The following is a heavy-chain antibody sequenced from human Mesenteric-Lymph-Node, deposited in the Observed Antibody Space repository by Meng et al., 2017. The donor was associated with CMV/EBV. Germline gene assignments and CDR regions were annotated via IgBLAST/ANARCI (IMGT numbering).Heavy chain of an antibody. J-gene: IGHJ5*02. CDR2: ISGYNGNT. Sequence: ASVKVSCKASGYTFSSYGVSWVRQAPGQGLEWMGWISGYNGNTRYAEKFQGRVTMTTDTSTNTAYMELRSLRSDDTAVYYCARGETQWLPSRFDPWGQGTLVTVSS. CDR3: ARGETQWLPSRFDP. V-gene: IGHV1-18*01. D-gene: IGHD6-19*01. CDR1: GYTFSSYG.